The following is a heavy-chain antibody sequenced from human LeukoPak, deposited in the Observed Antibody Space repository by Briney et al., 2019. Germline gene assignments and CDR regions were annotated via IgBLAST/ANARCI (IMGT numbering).Heavy chain of an antibody. CDR2: IRSKAYGGTT. CDR3: TLPDY. J-gene: IGHJ4*02. V-gene: IGHV3-49*04. CDR1: GFTFGDYA. Sequence: GGSLRLSCTASGFTFGDYAMSWVRQAPGKGLEWVGFIRSKAYGGTTEYAASVKGRFTISRDDSKSIAYLQMNSLKTEDTGVYYCTLPDYWGQGTLVTVSS.